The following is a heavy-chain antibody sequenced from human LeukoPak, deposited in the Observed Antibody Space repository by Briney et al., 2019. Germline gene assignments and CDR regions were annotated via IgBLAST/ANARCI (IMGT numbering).Heavy chain of an antibody. CDR3: AKDRFRYYGSGSYADY. J-gene: IGHJ4*02. CDR1: GFTFSSYA. Sequence: GGSLRLSCAASGFTFSSYAMSWVSQAPGKGLEWVSAISGSGGSTYYADSVKGRFTISRDNSKNTLYLQMNSLRAEDTAVYYCAKDRFRYYGSGSYADYWGQGTLVTVSS. CDR2: ISGSGGST. V-gene: IGHV3-23*01. D-gene: IGHD3-10*01.